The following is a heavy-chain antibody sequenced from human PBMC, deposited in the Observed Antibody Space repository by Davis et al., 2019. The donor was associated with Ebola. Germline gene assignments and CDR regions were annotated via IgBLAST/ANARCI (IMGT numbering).Heavy chain of an antibody. Sequence: SETLSLTCTVSGGSITSYHWSWIRQTPGKGLQWIGYIFHTGSTNYNPSLKSRVTISVDTPKNQFSLKVKSVTAADTAVYYCASAPLIATPGALWFDPWGPGTRVTVSS. CDR2: IFHTGST. D-gene: IGHD6-13*01. J-gene: IGHJ5*02. V-gene: IGHV4-59*08. CDR1: GGSITSYH. CDR3: ASAPLIATPGALWFDP.